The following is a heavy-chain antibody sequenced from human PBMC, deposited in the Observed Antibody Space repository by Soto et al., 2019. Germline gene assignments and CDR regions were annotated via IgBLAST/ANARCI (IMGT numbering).Heavy chain of an antibody. J-gene: IGHJ4*02. Sequence: SETLSLTCTVSGGSISSGGYYWSWIRQHPGKGLEWIGYIYYSGSTYYNPSLKSRVTISVDTSKNQFSLKLSSVTTADTAVYYCATLRGSYDSSGYYFDYWGQGTLVTVSS. CDR2: IYYSGST. D-gene: IGHD3-22*01. V-gene: IGHV4-31*03. CDR1: GGSISSGGYY. CDR3: ATLRGSYDSSGYYFDY.